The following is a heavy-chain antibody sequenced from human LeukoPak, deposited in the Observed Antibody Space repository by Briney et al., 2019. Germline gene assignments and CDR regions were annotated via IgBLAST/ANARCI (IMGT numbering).Heavy chain of an antibody. D-gene: IGHD5-18*01. J-gene: IGHJ4*02. V-gene: IGHV3-23*01. CDR1: GFTFSSYG. CDR3: AKDVVDTAMVGDY. CDR2: ISGSGGST. Sequence: PGGSLRLSCAASGFTFSSYGMSWVRQAPGKGLEWVSAISGSGGSTYYADSVKGRFTISRDNSKNTLYLQMNSLRAEDTAVCYCAKDVVDTAMVGDYWGQGTLVTVSS.